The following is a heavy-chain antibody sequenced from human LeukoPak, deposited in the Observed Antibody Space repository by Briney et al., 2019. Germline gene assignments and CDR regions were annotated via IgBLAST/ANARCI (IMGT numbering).Heavy chain of an antibody. CDR2: INHSGST. V-gene: IGHV4-34*01. CDR3: ARARETSYFDY. Sequence: SETLSLTCAVYGGSFSGYYWSWIRQPPGKGLEWNGEINHSGSTNYNPSLKSRVTISVDTSKNQFSLKLSSVTAADTAVYYCARARETSYFDYLGQGTLVTVSS. CDR1: GGSFSGYY. D-gene: IGHD1-26*01. J-gene: IGHJ4*02.